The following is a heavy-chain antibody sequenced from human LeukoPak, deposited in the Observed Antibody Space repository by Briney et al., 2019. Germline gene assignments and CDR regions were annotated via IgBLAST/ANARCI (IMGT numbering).Heavy chain of an antibody. D-gene: IGHD2-15*01. J-gene: IGHJ4*02. V-gene: IGHV4-4*07. Sequence: PSETLSLTCTVSGGSISSYYWSWIRQPAGKGLEWIGRIYTSGSTNYNPSLKSRVIMSVDTSKNQFSLKLSSVTAADTAVYYCARVAVCSGGSCYYFDYWGQGTLVTVSS. CDR2: IYTSGST. CDR3: ARVAVCSGGSCYYFDY. CDR1: GGSISSYY.